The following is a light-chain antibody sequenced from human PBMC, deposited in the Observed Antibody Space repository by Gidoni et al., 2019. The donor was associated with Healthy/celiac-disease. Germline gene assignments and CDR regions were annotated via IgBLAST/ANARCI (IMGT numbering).Light chain of an antibody. CDR1: QSVLYSSNNKNY. Sequence: DIVTTQSPDFLAVSLGERATINCKSSQSVLYSSNNKNYLAWYQQKPGQPPKLLIYWASTRESGVPDRFSGSGSGTDFTLTISSLQAEDVAVYYCQQYYSTLRTFGQGTKVEIK. V-gene: IGKV4-1*01. J-gene: IGKJ1*01. CDR2: WAS. CDR3: QQYYSTLRT.